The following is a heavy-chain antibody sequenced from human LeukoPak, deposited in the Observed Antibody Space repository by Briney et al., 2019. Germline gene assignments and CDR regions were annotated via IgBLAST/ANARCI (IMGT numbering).Heavy chain of an antibody. V-gene: IGHV3-21*01. CDR2: ISSSSSYI. CDR3: ARDRYYYDSSGYLVGDY. D-gene: IGHD3-22*01. Sequence: PGGSLRLSCAASGFTFSSYSMNWVRQAPGKGLEWVSSISSSSSYIYYADSVKGRFTISRDNAKNSLCLQMNSLRAEDTAVYYCARDRYYYDSSGYLVGDYWGQGTLVTVSS. J-gene: IGHJ4*02. CDR1: GFTFSSYS.